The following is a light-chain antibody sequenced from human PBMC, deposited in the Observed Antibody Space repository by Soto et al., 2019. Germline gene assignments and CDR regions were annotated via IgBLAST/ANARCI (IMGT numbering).Light chain of an antibody. CDR1: SSDVGGYNY. CDR3: SSYTSSTTYV. J-gene: IGLJ1*01. V-gene: IGLV2-14*01. CDR2: DVS. Sequence: QSALTQPASVSGSPGQSITSSCTGTSSDVGGYNYVSWYQQHPGKAPKVMIYDVSNRPSGVSNRFSASKSGNTASLTISGLQAEDEADYYCSSYTSSTTYVFGTGTKVTVL.